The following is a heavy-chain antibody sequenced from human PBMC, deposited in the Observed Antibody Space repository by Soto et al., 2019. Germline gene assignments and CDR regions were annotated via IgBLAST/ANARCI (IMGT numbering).Heavy chain of an antibody. Sequence: QVQLVQSGAEVEKPGVSVKVSCKASGYTFTNYAVHWVRQAPGQRLEWMGWINAGNGNTRYSQKFQGRVTITRDTSARTAYMELSSLRSEDTAVYYCARGHLAVVPVASWYYYMDVWGKGTTVTVSS. J-gene: IGHJ6*03. CDR2: INAGNGNT. D-gene: IGHD2-2*01. CDR3: ARGHLAVVPVASWYYYMDV. CDR1: GYTFTNYA. V-gene: IGHV1-3*01.